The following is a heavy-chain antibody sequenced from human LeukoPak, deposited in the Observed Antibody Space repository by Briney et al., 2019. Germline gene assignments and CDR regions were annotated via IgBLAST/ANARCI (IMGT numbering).Heavy chain of an antibody. D-gene: IGHD2-21*01. CDR3: AKEPLYYY. J-gene: IGHJ4*02. CDR1: GFTFSSYE. Sequence: GGSLRLSCVASGFTFSSYEMNWVRQAPGKGLEWLSYIGSSDSTTHYADSVKGRFTISRDNSKNTLYLQMNSLRAEDTAVYYCAKEPLYYYWGQGTLVTVSS. CDR2: IGSSDSTT. V-gene: IGHV3-48*03.